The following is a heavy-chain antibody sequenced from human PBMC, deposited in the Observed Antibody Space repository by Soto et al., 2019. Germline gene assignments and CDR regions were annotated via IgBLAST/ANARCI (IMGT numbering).Heavy chain of an antibody. J-gene: IGHJ5*02. V-gene: IGHV4-61*01. Sequence: SETLSLTCTVSGGSVSSGSYYWSWIRQPPGKGLEWIGYIYYSGSTNYNPSLKSRVTISVDTSKNQFSLKLSSVTAADTAVYYCARDKRRYDILTGYYPWGQGTLVTVSS. D-gene: IGHD3-9*01. CDR1: GGSVSSGSYY. CDR3: ARDKRRYDILTGYYP. CDR2: IYYSGST.